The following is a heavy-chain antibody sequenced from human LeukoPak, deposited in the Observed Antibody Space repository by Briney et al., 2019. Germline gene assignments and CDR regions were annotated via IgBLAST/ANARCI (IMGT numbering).Heavy chain of an antibody. J-gene: IGHJ5*02. D-gene: IGHD3-10*01. CDR3: ARHLWFGEPHGFDP. CDR2: IYYSGST. V-gene: IGHV4-59*08. Sequence: ASETLSLTCTVSGGSISSYYWSWIRQPPGKGLEWIGYIYYSGSTNYNPSLKSRVTISVDTSKNQFSLKLSSVTAADTAVYYCARHLWFGEPHGFDPWGQGTLVTVSS. CDR1: GGSISSYY.